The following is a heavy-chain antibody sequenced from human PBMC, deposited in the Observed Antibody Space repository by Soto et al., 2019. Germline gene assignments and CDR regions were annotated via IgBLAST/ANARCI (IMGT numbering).Heavy chain of an antibody. CDR3: ANTRSEYSSPVYFDY. V-gene: IGHV3-23*01. J-gene: IGHJ4*02. D-gene: IGHD6-6*01. Sequence: PGGSPRLSCAASGFTFSSYAMSWFRQAPGKGLEWVSAISGSGGSTYYADSVKGRFTISRDNSKNTLYLQKNSLRAEDTAVYYCANTRSEYSSPVYFDYWGQRTLVTVSS. CDR2: ISGSGGST. CDR1: GFTFSSYA.